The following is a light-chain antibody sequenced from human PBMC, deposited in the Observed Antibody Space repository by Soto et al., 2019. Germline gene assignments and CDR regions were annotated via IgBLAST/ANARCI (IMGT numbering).Light chain of an antibody. CDR3: QQYGSSPQT. CDR1: QSVSSY. V-gene: IGKV3-20*01. CDR2: GAS. Sequence: VLTKKTATLSLSPGEGATLSCRASQSVSSYFAWYQQKPGQSPRLLIYGASSRATGIPDRFSGSGSGTDFTLTISRLEPEDFAVYYCQQYGSSPQTFGQGTKV. J-gene: IGKJ1*01.